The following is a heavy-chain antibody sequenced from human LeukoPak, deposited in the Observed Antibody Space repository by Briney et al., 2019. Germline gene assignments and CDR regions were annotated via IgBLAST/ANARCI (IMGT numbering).Heavy chain of an antibody. D-gene: IGHD1-26*01. Sequence: GGSLRLSCATSGFSFSDSSMAWVRQAPGKGLEWVSSISGNSYWIYYAGPVKDRFTISRDNARNSLYLEMERLSADDTAVYCCARGSILGATGYDWGQGTLVAVSS. V-gene: IGHV3-21*01. CDR1: GFSFSDSS. CDR3: ARGSILGATGYD. CDR2: ISGNSYWI. J-gene: IGHJ4*02.